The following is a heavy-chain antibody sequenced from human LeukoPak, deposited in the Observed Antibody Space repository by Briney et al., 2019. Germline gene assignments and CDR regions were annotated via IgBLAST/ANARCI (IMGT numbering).Heavy chain of an antibody. CDR2: INHSGST. Sequence: SETLSLTCAVYGGSFSGYYWSWIRQPPGKGLEWIGEINHSGSTNYNPSLKSRVTISVDTSKNQFSLKLSSLTAADTAVYYCARVGSGYIDFDIWGQGTMVTVSS. CDR3: ARVGSGYIDFDI. V-gene: IGHV4-34*01. J-gene: IGHJ3*02. D-gene: IGHD6-13*01. CDR1: GGSFSGYY.